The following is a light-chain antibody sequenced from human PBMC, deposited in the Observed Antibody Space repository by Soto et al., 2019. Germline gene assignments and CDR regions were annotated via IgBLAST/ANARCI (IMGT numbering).Light chain of an antibody. CDR3: QKSYSTPPT. CDR2: AAS. Sequence: DIQMTQSPSSLSASVGDRVTITCRASQSISSYLNWYQQKPGKAPKLLIYAASSLQSGVPSRFSGSGSGTDFTLTISSRQPDDFVTYYCQKSYSTPPTFGQGTKVEIK. CDR1: QSISSY. J-gene: IGKJ1*01. V-gene: IGKV1-39*01.